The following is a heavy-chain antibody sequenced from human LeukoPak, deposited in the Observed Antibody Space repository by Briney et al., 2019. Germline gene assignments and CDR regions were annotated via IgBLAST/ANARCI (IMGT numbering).Heavy chain of an antibody. CDR3: ARARIAAAGKPRPFDY. Sequence: PSETLSLTCTVSGGSISSSSYYWGWIRQPPGKGLEWIGSIYYSGSTYYNPSLKSRVTISVDTSKNQFSLKLSTVTAADTAVYYCARARIAAAGKPRPFDYWGQGTLVTVSS. CDR2: IYYSGST. D-gene: IGHD6-13*01. V-gene: IGHV4-39*07. CDR1: GGSISSSSYY. J-gene: IGHJ4*02.